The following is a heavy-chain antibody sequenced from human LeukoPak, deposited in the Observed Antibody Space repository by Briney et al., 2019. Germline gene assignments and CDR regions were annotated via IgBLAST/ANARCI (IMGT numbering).Heavy chain of an antibody. V-gene: IGHV3-30*04. D-gene: IGHD4-23*01. CDR3: ARPVVTPGGTYYYYYMDV. Sequence: GGSLRLSCVASGFTFSSYAMHWVRQAPGKGLEWVAVISYDGSNKYYADSVKGRFTISRDNSKNTLYLQMNSLRAEDTAVYYCARPVVTPGGTYYYYYMDVWGKGTTVTVSS. CDR1: GFTFSSYA. CDR2: ISYDGSNK. J-gene: IGHJ6*03.